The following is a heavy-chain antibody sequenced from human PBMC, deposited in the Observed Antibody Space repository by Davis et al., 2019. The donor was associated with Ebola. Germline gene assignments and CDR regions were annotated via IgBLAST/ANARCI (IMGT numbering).Heavy chain of an antibody. J-gene: IGHJ4*02. CDR1: GFTFSSNA. CDR3: ARDNPTIGMARGVFDY. D-gene: IGHD3-10*01. Sequence: PGGSLRLSCAASGFTFSSNAMSWVRQAPGKGLEWVSAITGSGSSTYYAGSVKGRFTISRDNAKKSLYLQMNSLRAEDTAVYYCARDNPTIGMARGVFDYWGQGALVTVSS. V-gene: IGHV3-23*01. CDR2: ITGSGSST.